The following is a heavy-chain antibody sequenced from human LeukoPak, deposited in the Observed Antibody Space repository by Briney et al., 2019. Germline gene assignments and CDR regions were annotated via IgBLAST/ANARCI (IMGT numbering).Heavy chain of an antibody. D-gene: IGHD3-10*01. CDR3: ARGLTMVRGVIGD. J-gene: IGHJ4*02. CDR2: INHSGST. CDR1: GGSFSGYY. V-gene: IGHV4-34*01. Sequence: PSETLSLTCAVHGGSFSGYYWSWIRQPPGKGLEWIGEINHSGSTNYNPSLKSRVTISVDTSKNQFSLKLSSVTAADTAVYYCARGLTMVRGVIGDWGQGTLVTVSS.